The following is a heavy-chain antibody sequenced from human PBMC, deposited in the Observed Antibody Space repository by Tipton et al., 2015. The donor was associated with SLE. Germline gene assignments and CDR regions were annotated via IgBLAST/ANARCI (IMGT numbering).Heavy chain of an antibody. J-gene: IGHJ4*02. V-gene: IGHV4-34*01. CDR2: INHSGST. D-gene: IGHD6-13*01. Sequence: TLSLTCAVYGGSFSGYYWSWIRQPPGKGLEWIGEINHSGSTNYNPSLKSRVTISVDTSKNQFSLKLSSVTAADTAVYYCARGEGSIAAAGTNYFDYWGQGTLVTVSS. CDR3: ARGEGSIAAAGTNYFDY. CDR1: GGSFSGYY.